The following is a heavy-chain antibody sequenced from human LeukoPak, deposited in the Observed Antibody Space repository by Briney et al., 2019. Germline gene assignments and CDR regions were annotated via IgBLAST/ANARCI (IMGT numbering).Heavy chain of an antibody. V-gene: IGHV3-30*04. CDR1: GFTFSSYA. CDR2: ISYDGSNK. J-gene: IGHJ5*02. CDR3: ARGGTPWDYGDYIDP. D-gene: IGHD4-17*01. Sequence: GGSLRLSCAASGFTFSSYAMHWVRQAPGKGLEWVAVISYDGSNKYYADSVKGRFTISRDNSKNTLYLQMNSLRAEDTAVYYCARGGTPWDYGDYIDPWGQGTLVTASS.